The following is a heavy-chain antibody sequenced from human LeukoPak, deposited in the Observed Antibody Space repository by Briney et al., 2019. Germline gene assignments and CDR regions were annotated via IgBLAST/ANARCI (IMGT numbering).Heavy chain of an antibody. J-gene: IGHJ4*02. CDR3: ATISGDSSSPHDY. CDR2: IYHSGST. CDR1: GYSISSGYY. V-gene: IGHV4-38-2*02. Sequence: SETLSLTCTVSGYSISSGYYWGWIRQPPGKGLEWIGSIYHSGSTYYNPSLKSRVTISVDTSKNQFSLKLSSVTAADTAVYYCATISGDSSSPHDYWGQGTLVTVSS. D-gene: IGHD6-6*01.